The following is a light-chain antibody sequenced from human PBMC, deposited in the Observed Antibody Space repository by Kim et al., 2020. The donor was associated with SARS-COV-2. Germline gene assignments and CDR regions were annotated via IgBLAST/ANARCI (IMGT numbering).Light chain of an antibody. CDR1: QGISSY. Sequence: DIQLTQSPSFLSASVRDRVTITCRASQGISSYLAWYQQKPGKAPELLIYAASTLQSGVPSRFSGSGSGTEFTLTISSLQPEDFATYYCQQLYGSPLTFGGGTKVDIK. J-gene: IGKJ4*01. CDR2: AAS. CDR3: QQLYGSPLT. V-gene: IGKV1-9*01.